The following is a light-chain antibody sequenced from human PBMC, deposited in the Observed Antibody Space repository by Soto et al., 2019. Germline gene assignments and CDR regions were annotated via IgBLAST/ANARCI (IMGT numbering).Light chain of an antibody. CDR2: DVS. CDR3: SSFADSSARDYV. Sequence: QSVLTQPASVAGSPGQSITISCTGTSSDIGAYDYVSWYQHHPGGVPKLLIYDVSSRPSGVSSRFSGSKSGNPACLTISGLQADDEADYYCSSFADSSARDYVFGGGTQLIVL. CDR1: SSDIGAYDY. J-gene: IGLJ1*01. V-gene: IGLV2-14*01.